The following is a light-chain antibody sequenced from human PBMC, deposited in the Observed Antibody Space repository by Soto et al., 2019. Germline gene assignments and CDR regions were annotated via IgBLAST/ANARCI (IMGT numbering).Light chain of an antibody. V-gene: IGKV4-1*01. J-gene: IGKJ4*02. CDR1: QSVLFRANNKND. Sequence: DIVMTQSPDYLAVSLGEMATINCKSSQSVLFRANNKNDLSWYQQKPGQPPKLLIYWASTRESGVPDRFSGSGSGTDFTLTLSSLQAEDVALYYCQQYYRIPLMLGEGPKVEIK. CDR3: QQYYRIPLM. CDR2: WAS.